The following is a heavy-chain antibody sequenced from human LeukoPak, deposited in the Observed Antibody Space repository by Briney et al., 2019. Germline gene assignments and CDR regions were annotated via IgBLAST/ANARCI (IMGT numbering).Heavy chain of an antibody. J-gene: IGHJ4*02. CDR3: ASISYGDYLIDY. V-gene: IGHV4-39*01. CDR2: IYYSGST. D-gene: IGHD4-17*01. Sequence: PSETLSLTCTVSGGSISSSSYYWGWIRQPPGKGLEWIGSIYYSGSTYYNPSLKSRVTISVDTSKNQFSLKLSSVTAADTAVYYCASISYGDYLIDYWGQGTLVTVSS. CDR1: GGSISSSSYY.